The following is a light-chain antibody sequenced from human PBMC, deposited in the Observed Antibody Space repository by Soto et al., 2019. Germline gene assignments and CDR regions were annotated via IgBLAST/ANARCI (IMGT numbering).Light chain of an antibody. CDR1: KSVGGD. J-gene: IGKJ1*01. V-gene: IGKV3-11*01. CDR2: DAS. CDR3: QQRTNWPWT. Sequence: DIVLTQSPATLSLTPGQGASLSCRASKSVGGDLVWYQQHPGQAPRLLIYDASNRATGIPPRFSGSGSGTDFTLPISSLEPEDFAVYYCQQRTNWPWTFGQGTKVEVK.